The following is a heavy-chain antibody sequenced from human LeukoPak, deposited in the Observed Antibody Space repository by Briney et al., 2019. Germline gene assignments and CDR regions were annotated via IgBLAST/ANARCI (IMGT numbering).Heavy chain of an antibody. D-gene: IGHD3-3*01. Sequence: GGSLRLSCAASGFTFSSYGRHWVRQAPGKGLEWVAFIRYDGSNKYYADSVKGRFTISRDNSKNTLYLQMNSLRAEDTAVYYCAKDLRPSAIRITIFGLPGDYWGQGTLVTVSS. V-gene: IGHV3-30*02. CDR2: IRYDGSNK. CDR3: AKDLRPSAIRITIFGLPGDY. CDR1: GFTFSSYG. J-gene: IGHJ4*02.